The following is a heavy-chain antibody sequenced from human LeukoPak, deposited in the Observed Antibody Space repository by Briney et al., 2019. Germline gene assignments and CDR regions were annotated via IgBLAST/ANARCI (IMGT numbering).Heavy chain of an antibody. CDR1: GFTVSSSY. CDR2: IRQDGGAK. D-gene: IGHD6-13*01. V-gene: IGHV3-7*01. J-gene: IGHJ4*02. CDR3: APPPIAATGN. Sequence: GGSLRLSCAASGFTVSSSYMSWVRQAPGEGLEWVANIRQDGGAKNYVDSVKGRFTISRDNAKKSLYLQMNSLRAEDTAVYYCAPPPIAATGNWGQGTLVTVSS.